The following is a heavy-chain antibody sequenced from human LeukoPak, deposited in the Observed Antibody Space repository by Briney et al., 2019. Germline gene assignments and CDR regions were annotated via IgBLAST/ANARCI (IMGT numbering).Heavy chain of an antibody. J-gene: IGHJ5*02. CDR2: IYYSGST. CDR1: GDSISSYY. CDR3: ARHRSRIINWFDP. D-gene: IGHD2/OR15-2a*01. Sequence: ASETLSLTCTVSGDSISSYYWSWIRQPPGKGLEWIGYIYYSGSTNYNPSLKSRVTISVDTSKNQFSLKLSSVTAADTAVYYCARHRSRIINWFDPWGQGTLVTVSS. V-gene: IGHV4-59*08.